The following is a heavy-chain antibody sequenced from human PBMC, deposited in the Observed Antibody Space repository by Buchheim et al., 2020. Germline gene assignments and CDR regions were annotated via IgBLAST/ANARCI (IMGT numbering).Heavy chain of an antibody. CDR2: INPSGGST. V-gene: IGHV1-46*01. CDR1: GYTFTSYY. J-gene: IGHJ3*02. CDR3: AREMALAAAGTFLPPDAFDI. Sequence: QVQLVQSGAEVKKPGASVKVSCKASGYTFTSYYMHWVRQAPGQGLEWMGIINPSGGSTSYAQKFQGRVTMTRDTSTSTVYMELSSLRSEDTAVYYCAREMALAAAGTFLPPDAFDIWGQGT. D-gene: IGHD6-13*01.